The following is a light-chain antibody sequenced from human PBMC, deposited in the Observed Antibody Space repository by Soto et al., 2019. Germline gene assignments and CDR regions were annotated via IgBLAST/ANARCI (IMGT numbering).Light chain of an antibody. CDR1: QSVDSTY. J-gene: IGKJ5*01. Sequence: EIVLTQSPGTLSLSPGERAILSCRASQSVDSTYLAWYQQKPGQAPRLLISGASTRATGVPARFSGSGSGTEFTLTITSLQSEDFAVYCCQQYNNWPLTFGPGTRLEIK. CDR3: QQYNNWPLT. V-gene: IGKV3D-15*01. CDR2: GAS.